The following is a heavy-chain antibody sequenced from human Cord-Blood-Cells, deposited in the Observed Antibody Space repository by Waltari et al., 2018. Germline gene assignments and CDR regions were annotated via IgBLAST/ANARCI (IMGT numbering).Heavy chain of an antibody. Sequence: QLQLQESGPGLVKPSETLSLTCTVSGGSISSSSYYWGWIRQPPGKGLEWIGSIYYSGSTYYNPSLKSRVTISVDTSKNQFSLKLSSVTAADTAVYYCARHSSSWYWFDPWGQGTLVTVSS. J-gene: IGHJ5*02. CDR2: IYYSGST. CDR3: ARHSSSWYWFDP. V-gene: IGHV4-39*01. D-gene: IGHD6-13*01. CDR1: GGSISSSSYY.